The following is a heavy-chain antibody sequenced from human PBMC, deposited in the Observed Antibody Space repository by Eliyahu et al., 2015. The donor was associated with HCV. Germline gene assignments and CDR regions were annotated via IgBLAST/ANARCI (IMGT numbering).Heavy chain of an antibody. CDR1: GGSISNYY. Sequence: QVQLQESGPGLVTSSETLSLTCSVSGGSISNYYWNWIRQAPGRGLEWIGYIYYSGDSRYNPSLMSRVTISRDTSKKEVSLKVTSVTAADTAVYYCARGGGGEYNYYGLDVWGQGTTVTVSS. D-gene: IGHD2-15*01. CDR3: ARGGGGEYNYYGLDV. V-gene: IGHV4-59*01. CDR2: IYYSGDS. J-gene: IGHJ6*02.